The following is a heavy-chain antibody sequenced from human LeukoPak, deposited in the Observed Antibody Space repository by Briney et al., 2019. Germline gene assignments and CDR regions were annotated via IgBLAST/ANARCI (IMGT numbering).Heavy chain of an antibody. Sequence: GGSPRLSCAASGFTVSSNYMSWVRQAPGKGLEWVSVIYSGGSTYYADSVKGRFTISRDNSKSTLYLQMNSLRAEDTAVYYCARADSSGYYGSYYFDYWGQGTLVTVSS. CDR2: IYSGGST. V-gene: IGHV3-66*02. CDR1: GFTVSSNY. CDR3: ARADSSGYYGSYYFDY. D-gene: IGHD3-22*01. J-gene: IGHJ4*02.